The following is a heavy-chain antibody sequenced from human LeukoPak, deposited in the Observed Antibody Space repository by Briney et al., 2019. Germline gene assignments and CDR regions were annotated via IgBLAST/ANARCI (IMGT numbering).Heavy chain of an antibody. D-gene: IGHD2-2*01. J-gene: IGHJ3*02. Sequence: ASVKVSCKVSGYTLTELSIQWVRQPPGKGLEWMGRYDPDDGETMYTQKFQGRITITEDTSTHTAYMELSRLRSDDTAVYYCARDPSLKITMLLTGAFDIWGQGTMVTVSS. CDR2: YDPDDGET. CDR3: ARDPSLKITMLLTGAFDI. CDR1: GYTLTELS. V-gene: IGHV1-24*01.